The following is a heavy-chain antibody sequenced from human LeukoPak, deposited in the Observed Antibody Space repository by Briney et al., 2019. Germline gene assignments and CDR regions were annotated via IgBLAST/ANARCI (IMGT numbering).Heavy chain of an antibody. D-gene: IGHD1-14*01. J-gene: IGHJ4*02. CDR2: FDPEDGET. CDR3: ATAFTPGKPKDY. V-gene: IGHV1-24*01. CDR1: GYTLTELS. Sequence: ASVKVSCKVSGYTLTELSMHWVRQAPGKGLEWMGGFDPEDGETIYAQKFQGRVTMTEDTFTDTAYMELSSLRSEDTAVYYCATAFTPGKPKDYWGQGNLVTVSS.